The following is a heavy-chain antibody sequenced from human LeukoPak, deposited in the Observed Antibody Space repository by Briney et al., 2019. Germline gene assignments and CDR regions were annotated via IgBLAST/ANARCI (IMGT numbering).Heavy chain of an antibody. CDR1: GCPISSYH. Sequence: PSETLSLTCTVSGCPISSYHWSWIRQPPGKGLEWIGYIYYSGSTNYNPSLKSRVTISIETSKKQFSLKLSSVTAADTAVYYCARDGGSSSWYPFDYWGQGTLVTVSS. J-gene: IGHJ4*02. V-gene: IGHV4-59*01. CDR2: IYYSGST. CDR3: ARDGGSSSWYPFDY. D-gene: IGHD6-13*01.